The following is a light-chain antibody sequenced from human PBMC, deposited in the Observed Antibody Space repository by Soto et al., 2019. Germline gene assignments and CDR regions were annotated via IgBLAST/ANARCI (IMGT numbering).Light chain of an antibody. J-gene: IGLJ1*01. CDR2: EVT. V-gene: IGLV2-14*01. Sequence: TQPASVSGSPGQSINISCTGTSGDIGSYNRVSWYQQHPGKAPKLIIYEVTDRPSRVSNRFSGSKSGNTASLTISGLQAEDEAEYYCSSYTNINTRACVFGTGTKVTGL. CDR1: SGDIGSYNR. CDR3: SSYTNINTRACV.